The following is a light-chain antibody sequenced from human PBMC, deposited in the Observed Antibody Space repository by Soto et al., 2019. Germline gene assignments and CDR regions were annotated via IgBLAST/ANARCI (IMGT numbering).Light chain of an antibody. CDR1: ALPKQY. CDR3: QSADSSGTWV. Sequence: SYELTQPPSVSVSPGQTARITCSGDALPKQYAYWYQQKPGQAPVLVIYKDSERPLGIPERFSGSSSGTTVTLTISGVQAEDEADYYCQSADSSGTWVFGGGTKVTVL. V-gene: IGLV3-25*02. CDR2: KDS. J-gene: IGLJ3*02.